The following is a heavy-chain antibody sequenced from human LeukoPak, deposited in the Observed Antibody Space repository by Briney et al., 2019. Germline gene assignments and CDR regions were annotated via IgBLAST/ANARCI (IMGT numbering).Heavy chain of an antibody. J-gene: IGHJ4*02. D-gene: IGHD3-22*01. V-gene: IGHV3-30*18. CDR2: ISYDGSNK. Sequence: GGSLRLSRAASGFTFSSYGMHWIRQAPGKGLEWVAVISYDGSNKYYADSVKGRFTISRDNSKNTLYLQMNSLRAEDTAVYYCAKDAEDVTYYYDSSGYCFDYWGQGTLVTVSS. CDR1: GFTFSSYG. CDR3: AKDAEDVTYYYDSSGYCFDY.